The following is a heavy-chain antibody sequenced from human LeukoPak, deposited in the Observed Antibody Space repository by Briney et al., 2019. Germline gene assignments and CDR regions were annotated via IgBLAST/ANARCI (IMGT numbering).Heavy chain of an antibody. D-gene: IGHD4-23*01. J-gene: IGHJ3*02. V-gene: IGHV4-31*03. CDR1: GGSISSGGYS. CDR3: ARATTVVTDDAFDI. CDR2: IYYSGST. Sequence: SETLSLTCTVSGGSISSGGYSWSWIRQHPGKGLEWIGYIYYSGSTYYNPSLKSRVTISVDTSKNQFSLKLSSVTAADTAVYYCARATTVVTDDAFDIWGQGTMVTVSS.